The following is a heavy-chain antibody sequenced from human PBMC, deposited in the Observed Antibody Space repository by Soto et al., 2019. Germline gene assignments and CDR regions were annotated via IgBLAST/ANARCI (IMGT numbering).Heavy chain of an antibody. CDR1: GGSISSSSYY. CDR3: ARQMTTVTTIDY. V-gene: IGHV4-39*01. D-gene: IGHD4-17*01. Sequence: PSETLSLTCTVSGGSISSSSYYWGWIRQPPGKGLEWIGSIYYSGSTYYNPSLKSRVTISVDTSKNQFSLKLSSVTAADTAVYYCARQMTTVTTIDYWGQGTLGTVPQ. CDR2: IYYSGST. J-gene: IGHJ4*02.